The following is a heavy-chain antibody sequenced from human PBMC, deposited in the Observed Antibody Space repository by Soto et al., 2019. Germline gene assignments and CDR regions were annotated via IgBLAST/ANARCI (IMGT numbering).Heavy chain of an antibody. V-gene: IGHV4-31*03. J-gene: IGHJ6*03. CDR3: ARERYSYGYPKVKNYYMDV. D-gene: IGHD5-18*01. CDR1: GGSISSGGYY. Sequence: SETLSLTCTVSGGSISSGGYYWSWIRQHPGKGLEWIGYIYYSGSTYYNPSLKSRVTISVDTSKNQFSLKLSSVTAADTAVYYCARERYSYGYPKVKNYYMDVWGKGTTVTVSS. CDR2: IYYSGST.